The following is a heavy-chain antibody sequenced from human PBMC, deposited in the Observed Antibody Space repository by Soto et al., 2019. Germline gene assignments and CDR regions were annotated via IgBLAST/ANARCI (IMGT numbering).Heavy chain of an antibody. CDR3: AERYSYGVAFDI. CDR1: GGTFSSYA. Sequence: SVKVSCKASGGTFSSYAISWVRQAPGQGLEWMGGIIPIFGTANYAQKFQGRVTITADESTSTAYMELSSLRSEDTAVYYCAERYSYGVAFDIWGQGTMVTVSS. D-gene: IGHD5-18*01. J-gene: IGHJ3*02. CDR2: IIPIFGTA. V-gene: IGHV1-69*13.